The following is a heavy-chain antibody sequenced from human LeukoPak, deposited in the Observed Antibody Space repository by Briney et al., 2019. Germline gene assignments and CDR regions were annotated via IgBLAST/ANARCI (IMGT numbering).Heavy chain of an antibody. CDR1: GFTFSSYA. CDR3: ASLHYDSSVFVDY. V-gene: IGHV3-30-3*01. CDR2: ISYDGSNK. Sequence: GGSLRLSCAASGFTFSSYAMHGVRQAPGKGLEWVALISYDGSNKYYADSVKGRFTISRDNAANSLYLQMNSLRAEDTAVYYCASLHYDSSVFVDYWGQGTLVTVSS. D-gene: IGHD3-22*01. J-gene: IGHJ4*02.